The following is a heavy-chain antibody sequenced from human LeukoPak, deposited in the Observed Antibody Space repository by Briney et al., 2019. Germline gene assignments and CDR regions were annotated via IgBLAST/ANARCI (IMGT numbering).Heavy chain of an antibody. CDR2: ISSSGRLM. CDR3: AAAEMATISY. J-gene: IGHJ4*02. Sequence: PGGSLRLSCAASGFTFNNYEMNWVRQAPGKGLEWVSYISSSGRLMFYADSVKGRFTISRDNSKNTLYLQMNSLRAEDTAVYYCAAAEMATISYWGQGTLVTVSS. V-gene: IGHV3-48*03. D-gene: IGHD5-24*01. CDR1: GFTFNNYE.